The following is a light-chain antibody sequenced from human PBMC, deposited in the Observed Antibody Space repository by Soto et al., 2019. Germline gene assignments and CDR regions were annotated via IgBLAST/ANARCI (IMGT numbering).Light chain of an antibody. Sequence: DIQMTQSPSSVSASVGDRVTITCRASQGIAGCLAWYQQKPGKAPQLLIYATSNLQSGVKSRCSGSGSGTDFTLTISSLQPEDFATYYCQQGNSFPQTFGQGTKLETK. J-gene: IGKJ2*01. V-gene: IGKV1-12*01. CDR1: QGIAGC. CDR2: ATS. CDR3: QQGNSFPQT.